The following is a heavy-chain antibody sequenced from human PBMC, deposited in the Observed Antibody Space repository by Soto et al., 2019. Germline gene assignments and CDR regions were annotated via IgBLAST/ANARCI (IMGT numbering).Heavy chain of an antibody. CDR3: ANIPNYYQYDWFDP. D-gene: IGHD3-16*01. CDR2: IYWDDDK. J-gene: IGHJ5*02. Sequence: QITLKESGPTLVKPTQPLTLTCTFSGFSLTTRGVGVGWIRQPPGKALECLALIYWDDDKPYSPSLQSRLSITKETSNNQMVLTMTNVDPVDTATHYCANIPNYYQYDWFDPWGKGTLVSVSS. CDR1: GFSLTTRGVG. V-gene: IGHV2-5*02.